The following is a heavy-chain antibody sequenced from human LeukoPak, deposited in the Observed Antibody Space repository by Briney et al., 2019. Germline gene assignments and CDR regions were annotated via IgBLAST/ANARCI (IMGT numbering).Heavy chain of an antibody. CDR2: INAGNGNT. CDR3: ARGADRTLSSGYSHAFDI. D-gene: IGHD3-22*01. Sequence: EASVKVSCKASGYTFTSYAMHWVRQAPGQRLEWVGWINAGNGNTKYSQEFQGRVTITRDTSASTAYMELSSLRSEDMAVYYCARGADRTLSSGYSHAFDIWGQGTMVTVSS. J-gene: IGHJ3*02. CDR1: GYTFTSYA. V-gene: IGHV1-3*03.